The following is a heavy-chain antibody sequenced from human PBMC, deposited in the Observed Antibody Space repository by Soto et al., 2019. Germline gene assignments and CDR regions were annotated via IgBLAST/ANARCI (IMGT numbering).Heavy chain of an antibody. CDR2: TYYRSKWYN. V-gene: IGHV6-1*01. J-gene: IGHJ6*02. CDR1: GDSVSSNSAA. CDR3: ARVDVPDYDYYYYGMDV. D-gene: IGHD4-17*01. Sequence: SQTLSLTCAISGDSVSSNSAAWNWIRQSPSRGLEWLGRTYYRSKWYNDYAVSVKSRITINPDTSKNQFSLQLNSVTPEDTAVYYCARVDVPDYDYYYYGMDVWGQGTTVTVSS.